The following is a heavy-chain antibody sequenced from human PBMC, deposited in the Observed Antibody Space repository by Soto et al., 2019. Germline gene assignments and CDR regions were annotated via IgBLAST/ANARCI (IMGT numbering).Heavy chain of an antibody. CDR3: ARRSGGNFDY. CDR2: IYYSGST. Sequence: QVQLQESGPGLVKPSQTLSLTCTVSGGSISSGGCYWRWIRQHPGKGLEWIGYIYYSGSTYYNPSLKTRVTISGDTSKNQFSPKLSSVTAADTAVYYCARRSGGNFDYWGQGTLVTVSS. CDR1: GGSISSGGCY. V-gene: IGHV4-31*03. J-gene: IGHJ4*02. D-gene: IGHD2-15*01.